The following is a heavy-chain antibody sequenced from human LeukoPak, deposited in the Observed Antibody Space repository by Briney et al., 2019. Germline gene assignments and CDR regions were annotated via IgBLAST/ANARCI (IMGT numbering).Heavy chain of an antibody. CDR2: ISYDGSNK. D-gene: IGHD3-10*01. CDR3: ARDGPLFGSLEY. CDR1: GFTFSSYA. J-gene: IGHJ4*02. Sequence: SGRSLRLSCAASGFTFSSYAMHWVRQAPGKGLEWVAVISYDGSNKYYADSVKGRFTISRDNSKNTLYLQMNSLRAEDTAVYYCARDGPLFGSLEYWGQGTLVTVSS. V-gene: IGHV3-30-3*01.